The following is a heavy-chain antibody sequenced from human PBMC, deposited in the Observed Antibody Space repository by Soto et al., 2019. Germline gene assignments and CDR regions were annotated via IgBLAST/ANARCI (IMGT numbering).Heavy chain of an antibody. CDR1: GYPVTAYY. CDR3: ARGGGVGVAGSAAFDM. J-gene: IGHJ3*02. D-gene: IGHD3-3*01. Sequence: QLHLVQSGAVVKKPGASVTVSCSASGYPVTAYYMHWVRQAPGRGLEWMGGINPATGAHKFTQTFPGRVAMPRVTSTSTVVMEPSGLASGDTDVFYCARGGGVGVAGSAAFDMWGQWTLVTVSS. CDR2: INPATGAH. V-gene: IGHV1-2*02.